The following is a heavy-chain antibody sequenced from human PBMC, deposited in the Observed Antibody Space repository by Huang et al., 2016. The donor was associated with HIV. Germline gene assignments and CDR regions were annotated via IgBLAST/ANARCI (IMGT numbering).Heavy chain of an antibody. D-gene: IGHD1-1*01. CDR1: GGSFSGYY. J-gene: IGHJ3*02. CDR3: ARERMMSWLDDHDAFDI. V-gene: IGHV4-34*01. Sequence: QVQLQQWGAGLLKPSETLSLTCAVYGGSFSGYYGSWIRQSPGKGLEWIGEINHSGSTNYNPSLKSRLTRSVDTAKNQFSLKLSSVTAADTAVYYCARERMMSWLDDHDAFDIWGQGTMVTVSS. CDR2: INHSGST.